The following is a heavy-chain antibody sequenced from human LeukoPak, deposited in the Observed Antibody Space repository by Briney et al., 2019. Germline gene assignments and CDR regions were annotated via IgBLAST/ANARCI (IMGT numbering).Heavy chain of an antibody. Sequence: ASVKVSCKASGYTFTSYAMNWVRQAPGQGLEWMGWINTNTGNPTYAQGFTGRFVFSLDTSVSTAYPQISSLKAEDTAVYYCARDPATCYYDSSGYYPRPYYFDYWGQGTLVTVSS. J-gene: IGHJ4*02. CDR1: GYTFTSYA. V-gene: IGHV7-4-1*02. CDR3: ARDPATCYYDSSGYYPRPYYFDY. CDR2: INTNTGNP. D-gene: IGHD3-22*01.